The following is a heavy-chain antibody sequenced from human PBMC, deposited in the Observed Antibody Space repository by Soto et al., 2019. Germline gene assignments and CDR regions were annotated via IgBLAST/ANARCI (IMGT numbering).Heavy chain of an antibody. V-gene: IGHV4-59*01. CDR1: GGSFTSYY. J-gene: IGHJ4*02. CDR3: ASVQNWSDFVY. CDR2: IYYSGST. D-gene: IGHD1-1*01. Sequence: SETLSLTCSVSGGSFTSYYWSWIRQPPGKGLEWIGYIYYSGSTKYNPSLESRVTISLDTSENQFSLKLSSVTAADTAVYYCASVQNWSDFVYRGQGTLVTVS.